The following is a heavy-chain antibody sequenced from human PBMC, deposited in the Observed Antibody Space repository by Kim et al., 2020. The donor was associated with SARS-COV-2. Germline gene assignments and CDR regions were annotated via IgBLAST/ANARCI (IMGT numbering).Heavy chain of an antibody. V-gene: IGHV1-69*01. D-gene: IGHD1-7*01. CDR3: AREHQELYYYYYGMDV. J-gene: IGHJ6*02. Sequence: KFQGRVTITADESTSTAYMELSSLRSEDTAVYYCAREHQELYYYYYGMDVWGQGTTVTVSS.